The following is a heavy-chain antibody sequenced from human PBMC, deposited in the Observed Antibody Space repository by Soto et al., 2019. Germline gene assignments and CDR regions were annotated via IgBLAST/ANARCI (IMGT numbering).Heavy chain of an antibody. D-gene: IGHD3-3*01. CDR1: GFTFSSYG. V-gene: IGHV3-30*18. CDR3: AKGYDFWSGYSPFDY. Sequence: ESGGGVVQPGRSLRLSCAASGFTFSSYGMHWVRQAPGKGLEWVAVISYDGSNKYYADSVKGRFTISRDNSKNTLYLQMNSLRAEDTAVYYCAKGYDFWSGYSPFDYWGQGTLVTVSS. J-gene: IGHJ4*02. CDR2: ISYDGSNK.